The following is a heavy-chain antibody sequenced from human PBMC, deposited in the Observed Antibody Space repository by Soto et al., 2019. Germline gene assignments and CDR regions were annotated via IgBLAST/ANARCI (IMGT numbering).Heavy chain of an antibody. CDR1: GFTFSSYD. V-gene: IGHV3-13*01. J-gene: IGHJ6*02. CDR3: ARALGKKPPGDCGGDCNYYYYGMDV. D-gene: IGHD2-21*02. Sequence: HPGGSLRLSCAASGFTFSSYDMHWVRQATGKGLEWVSAIGTAGDTYYPGSVKGRFTISRENAKNSLYLQMNSLRAEDTAVYYCARALGKKPPGDCGGDCNYYYYGMDVWGQGTTVTVSS. CDR2: IGTAGDT.